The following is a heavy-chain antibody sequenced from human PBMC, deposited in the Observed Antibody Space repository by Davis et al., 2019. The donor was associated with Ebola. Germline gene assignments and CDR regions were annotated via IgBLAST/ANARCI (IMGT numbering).Heavy chain of an antibody. CDR2: YYYTGST. CDR3: ARGDSYYDPTGYYAGPEAPDH. J-gene: IGHJ4*02. V-gene: IGHV4-30-4*07. Sequence: SETLSLTCAVSGGFISSGGYSWIWIRQPPGKGLEWIGNYYYTGSTYYSPSLRSRVTISVDTSKNLFSLKLTSVTAADTAVYYCARGDSYYDPTGYYAGPEAPDHWGQGTLVSVSS. CDR1: GGFISSGGYS. D-gene: IGHD3-22*01.